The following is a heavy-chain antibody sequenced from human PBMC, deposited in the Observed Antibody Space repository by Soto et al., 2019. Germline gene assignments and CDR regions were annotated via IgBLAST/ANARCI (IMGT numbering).Heavy chain of an antibody. CDR1: GGTFSSYA. D-gene: IGHD3-22*01. J-gene: IGHJ6*02. V-gene: IGHV1-69*13. Sequence: GASVKVSCKSSGGTFSSYAISCVRQAPGQGLEWMGGIIPIFGTANYAQKFQGRVTITADESTSTAYMELSSLRPEDTAVYYCARDSGFLYGMDVWGQGTTVTVSS. CDR3: ARDSGFLYGMDV. CDR2: IIPIFGTA.